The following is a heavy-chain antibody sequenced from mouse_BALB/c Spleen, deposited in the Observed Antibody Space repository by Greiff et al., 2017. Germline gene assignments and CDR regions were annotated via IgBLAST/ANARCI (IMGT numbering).Heavy chain of an antibody. CDR3: AREGLPLVPFAY. CDR1: GYTFSSYW. V-gene: IGHV1-9*01. D-gene: IGHD3-1*01. J-gene: IGHJ3*01. CDR2: ILPGSGST. Sequence: QVQLQQSGAELMKPGASVKISCKATGYTFSSYWIEWVKQRPGHGLEWIGEILPGSGSTNYNEKFKGKATFTADTSSNTAYMQLSSLTSEDSAVYYCAREGLPLVPFAYWGQGTLVTVSA.